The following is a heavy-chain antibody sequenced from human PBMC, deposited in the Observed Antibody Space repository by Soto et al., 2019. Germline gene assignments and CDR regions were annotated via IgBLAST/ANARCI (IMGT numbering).Heavy chain of an antibody. J-gene: IGHJ4*02. CDR2: VNPHSGAT. CDR1: GYPFTGYY. V-gene: IGHV1-2*02. D-gene: IGHD6-19*01. CDR3: TRDLESSGWYFLHYFDY. Sequence: XSVKVSCNAAGYPFTGYYVHWIRQAPGQGLEWMGWVNPHSGATNYAQKFQGRLTMTRDTSITTAYMQLSRLRSDDTATYFCTRDLESSGWYFLHYFDYWGQGTLVTVSS.